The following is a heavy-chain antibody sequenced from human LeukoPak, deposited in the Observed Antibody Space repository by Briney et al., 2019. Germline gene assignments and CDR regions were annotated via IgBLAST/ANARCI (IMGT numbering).Heavy chain of an antibody. CDR3: ARVGSGGSCYY. CDR2: MKQDGSEE. CDR1: GFTFSSYW. Sequence: GRSLRLSCAASGFTFSSYWMGWVRQAPGKGLEWVANMKQDGSEEYYVDSVKGRFTISRDNAKNSLYLQMNSLRAEDTAVYYCARVGSGGSCYYWGQGTLVTVSS. J-gene: IGHJ4*02. D-gene: IGHD2-15*01. V-gene: IGHV3-7*01.